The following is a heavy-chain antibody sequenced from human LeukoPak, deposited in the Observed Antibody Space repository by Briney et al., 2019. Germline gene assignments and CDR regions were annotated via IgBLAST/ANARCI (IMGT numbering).Heavy chain of an antibody. V-gene: IGHV3-9*01. Sequence: PGGSLRLSCAASGFTFDDYAMHWVRQAPGKGLEWVSGISWNSGSIGYADSVKGRFTISRDNAKNSLYLQMNSLRAEDTAVYYCARVAEQWLETNNWFDPWGQGTLVTVSS. CDR3: ARVAEQWLETNNWFDP. J-gene: IGHJ5*02. CDR2: ISWNSGSI. CDR1: GFTFDDYA. D-gene: IGHD6-19*01.